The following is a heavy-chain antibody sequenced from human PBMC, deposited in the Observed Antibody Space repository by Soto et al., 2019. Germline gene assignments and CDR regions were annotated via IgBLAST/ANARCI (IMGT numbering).Heavy chain of an antibody. V-gene: IGHV3-64D*06. Sequence: PGGSLRLSCSVFGFAFSNYAMHWVRQAPGKGLQYVSSISSNGGSTYYADSVKGRFTISRDNSKNTLYLQMSSLRLEGTAVYYCVKDRYVDYWGQGSLVTVSS. CDR2: ISSNGGST. CDR3: VKDRYVDY. J-gene: IGHJ4*02. CDR1: GFAFSNYA.